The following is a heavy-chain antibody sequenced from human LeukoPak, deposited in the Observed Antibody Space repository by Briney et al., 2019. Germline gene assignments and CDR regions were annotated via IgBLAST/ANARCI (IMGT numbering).Heavy chain of an antibody. Sequence: GVSVKVSCKASGYTFTSYAMHWVRQAPGQRLEWTGWINAGNGNTKYSQKFQGRVTITRDTSASTAYMELSSLRSEDTAVYYCARGSYDSSGYYSYYYYGMDVWGQGTTVTVSS. CDR1: GYTFTSYA. D-gene: IGHD3-22*01. V-gene: IGHV1-3*01. CDR3: ARGSYDSSGYYSYYYYGMDV. CDR2: INAGNGNT. J-gene: IGHJ6*02.